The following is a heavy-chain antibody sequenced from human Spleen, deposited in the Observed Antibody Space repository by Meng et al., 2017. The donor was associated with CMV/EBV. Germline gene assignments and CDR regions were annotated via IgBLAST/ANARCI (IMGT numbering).Heavy chain of an antibody. V-gene: IGHV3-74*01. CDR1: GFTFSSNW. J-gene: IGHJ6*02. CDR2: INRDGSST. CDR3: AKDPSLGPLYYYYYGMDV. Sequence: GGSLRLSCAASGFTFSSNWMHWVRQVPGKGLVWVSRINRDGSSTNYADSAKGRFTISRDNSKNTLYLQMNSLRAEDTAVYYCAKDPSLGPLYYYYYGMDVWGQGTTVTVSS.